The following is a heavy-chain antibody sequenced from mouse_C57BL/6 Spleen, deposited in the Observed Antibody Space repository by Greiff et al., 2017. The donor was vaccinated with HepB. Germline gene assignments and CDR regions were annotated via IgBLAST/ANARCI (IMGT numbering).Heavy chain of an antibody. CDR2: IYPGNSDT. J-gene: IGHJ4*01. D-gene: IGHD2-1*01. V-gene: IGHV1-5*01. Sequence: EVKLQESGTVLARPGASVKMSCKTSGYTFTSYWMHWVKQRPGQGLEWIGAIYPGNSDTSYNQKFKGKAKLTAVTSASTAYMELSSLTTEDSAVYYCRRGEIYGKGYYYAMDYWGQGTSVTVSS. CDR3: RRGEIYGKGYYYAMDY. CDR1: GYTFTSYW.